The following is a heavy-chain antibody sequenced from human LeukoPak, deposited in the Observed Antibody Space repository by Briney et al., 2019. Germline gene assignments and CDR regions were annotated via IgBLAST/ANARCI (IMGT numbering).Heavy chain of an antibody. V-gene: IGHV1-69*04. D-gene: IGHD3-22*01. Sequence: ASVKVSCKASGGTFSSYAISWVRQSPGQGLEWMGRIIPILGIANYAQEFQGRVTITADKSTSTAYMELSSLRSEDTAVYYCASYDSSGYYLDYWGQGTLVTVSS. J-gene: IGHJ4*02. CDR1: GGTFSSYA. CDR3: ASYDSSGYYLDY. CDR2: IIPILGIA.